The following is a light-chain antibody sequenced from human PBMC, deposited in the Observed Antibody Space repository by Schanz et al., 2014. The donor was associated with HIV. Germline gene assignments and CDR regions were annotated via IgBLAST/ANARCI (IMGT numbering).Light chain of an antibody. J-gene: IGKJ1*01. V-gene: IGKV3-20*01. CDR1: QSLGSNF. Sequence: IVLTQSPGTLSLSPGERATLSCRASQSLGSNFLAWYQQKPGQAPRLLIFGASNRATGIPDRFSGSESGTDFTLTISSLEPEDFAVYYCHQYGDSPGTFGQGTKVEIK. CDR2: GAS. CDR3: HQYGDSPGT.